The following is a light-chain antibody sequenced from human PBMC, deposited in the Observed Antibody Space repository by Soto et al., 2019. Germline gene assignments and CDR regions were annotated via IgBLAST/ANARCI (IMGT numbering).Light chain of an antibody. Sequence: QSVLTQPASVSGSPGQSITISCTGTSCDVGRYNLVSWYQQHPGKGPKVMIYEGSKRPSGVSNRFSGSTSGNTASLTISGLQAEDEADYYCCSYAGSSTWVFGGGTKLTVL. CDR2: EGS. CDR3: CSYAGSSTWV. CDR1: SCDVGRYNL. J-gene: IGLJ3*02. V-gene: IGLV2-23*01.